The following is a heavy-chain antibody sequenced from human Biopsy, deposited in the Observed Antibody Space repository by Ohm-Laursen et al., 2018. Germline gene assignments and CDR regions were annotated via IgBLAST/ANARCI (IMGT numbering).Heavy chain of an antibody. CDR2: MSWSSDSI. CDR1: GFRFDNTG. D-gene: IGHD3-22*01. J-gene: IGHJ3*02. Sequence: SLSLSCTASGFRFDNTGMHWVRQGPGKGLEWVAGMSWSSDSITYAKSVTGRFTISRDNGENPLYLQMNSLRPEDTALYYCTKNSQWEGSGYLDAFHIWGHGAMVTVSS. V-gene: IGHV3-9*01. CDR3: TKNSQWEGSGYLDAFHI.